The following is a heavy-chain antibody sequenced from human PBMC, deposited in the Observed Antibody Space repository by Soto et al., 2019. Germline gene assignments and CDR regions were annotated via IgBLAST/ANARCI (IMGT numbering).Heavy chain of an antibody. V-gene: IGHV4-38-2*02. D-gene: IGHD3-22*01. Sequence: SETLSLTCSVSGYLISSGYYWGLIRQTPGKGLEWLGSIDYSGRTYYNPSLKSRVSTSVDLSKNQFSLNLRSVTAADTAVYYCARDLSSGYNSSYFDYPGQRTLV. CDR3: ARDLSSGYNSSYFDY. J-gene: IGHJ4*02. CDR2: IDYSGRT. CDR1: GYLISSGYY.